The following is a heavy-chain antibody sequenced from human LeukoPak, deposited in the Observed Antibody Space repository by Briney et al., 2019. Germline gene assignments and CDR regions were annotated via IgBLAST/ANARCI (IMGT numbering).Heavy chain of an antibody. D-gene: IGHD6-13*01. CDR3: ARLASAGRLDY. Sequence: SETLSLTCTVSGGSISRYYWSWIRQPPGKGLEWIGYIYTSGSTNYNPSLKSRVTISVDTSKNQFSLKLSSVTAADTAVYYCARLASAGRLDYWGQGTLVTVSS. CDR1: GGSISRYY. CDR2: IYTSGST. V-gene: IGHV4-4*09. J-gene: IGHJ4*02.